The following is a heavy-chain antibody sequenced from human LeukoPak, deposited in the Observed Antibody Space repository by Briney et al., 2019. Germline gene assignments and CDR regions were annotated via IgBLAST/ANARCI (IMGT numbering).Heavy chain of an antibody. CDR3: ARETYYYDSSGYYPPDY. CDR2: IYYSGST. V-gene: IGHV4-39*07. D-gene: IGHD3-22*01. J-gene: IGHJ4*02. Sequence: PSETLSLTCTVSGGSISSYYWGWIRQPPGKGLEWIGSIYYSGSTYYNPSLKSRVTISVDTSKNQFSLKLSSVTAADTAVYYCARETYYYDSSGYYPPDYWGQGTLVTVSS. CDR1: GGSISSYY.